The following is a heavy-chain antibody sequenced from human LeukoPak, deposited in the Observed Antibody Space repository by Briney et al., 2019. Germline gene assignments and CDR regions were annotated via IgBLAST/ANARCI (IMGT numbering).Heavy chain of an antibody. CDR3: ARLDEPAANPLWFGELLQGAGGDY. CDR2: IYPGDSDT. CDR1: GYSFTSYW. V-gene: IGHV5-51*01. J-gene: IGHJ4*02. D-gene: IGHD3-10*01. Sequence: LGESLKISCKGSGYSFTSYWIGWVRQMPGKGLEWMGIIYPGDSDTRYSPSFQGQVTISADKSISTAYLQWSSLKASDTAMYYCARLDEPAANPLWFGELLQGAGGDYWGQGTLVTVSS.